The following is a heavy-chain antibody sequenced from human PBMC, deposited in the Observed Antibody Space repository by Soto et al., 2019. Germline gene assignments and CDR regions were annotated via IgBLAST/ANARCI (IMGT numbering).Heavy chain of an antibody. V-gene: IGHV1-8*01. D-gene: IGHD3-3*01. J-gene: IGHJ6*03. Sequence: ASVKVSCKASGYTFTSYDINWVRQATGQGLEWMGWMNPNSGNTGYAQKFQGRVTMTRNTSISTAYMELSSLRSEDTAVYYCARGRNDFGVVISYYMDVWGRGTTVTVSS. CDR1: GYTFTSYD. CDR3: ARGRNDFGVVISYYMDV. CDR2: MNPNSGNT.